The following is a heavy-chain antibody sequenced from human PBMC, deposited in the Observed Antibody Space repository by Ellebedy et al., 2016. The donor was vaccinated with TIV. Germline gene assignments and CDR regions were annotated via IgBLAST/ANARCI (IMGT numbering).Heavy chain of an antibody. CDR3: ARKRRDSYSFRFDP. D-gene: IGHD5-24*01. CDR2: ISFDGGNK. CDR1: SFTSSTYA. Sequence: GESLKISCAASSFTSSTYAMHSVRQTPGKGLEWMAVISFDGGNKYYADYVKGRFTISRDNSKNTLYLQMNSLRREDTAVYYCARKRRDSYSFRFDPWGQGTLVTVSS. J-gene: IGHJ5*02. V-gene: IGHV3-30*01.